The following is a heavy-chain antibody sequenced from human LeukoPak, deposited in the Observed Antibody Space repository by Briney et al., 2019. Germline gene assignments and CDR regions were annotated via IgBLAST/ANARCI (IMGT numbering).Heavy chain of an antibody. CDR1: GYSISSGYY. J-gene: IGHJ4*02. CDR2: IYHSGSA. CDR3: ARDRDYAPGW. Sequence: SETLSLTCAVSGYSISSGYYWGWIRQPPGKGLEWIGNIYHSGSAYYDPSLKSRVTISVDTSKNQFSLKLSSVTAADTAVYHCARDRDYAPGWWGQGTLVTVSS. V-gene: IGHV4-38-2*02. D-gene: IGHD4-17*01.